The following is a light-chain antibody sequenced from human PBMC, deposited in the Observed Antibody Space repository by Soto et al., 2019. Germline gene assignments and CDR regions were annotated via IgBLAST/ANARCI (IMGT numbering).Light chain of an antibody. Sequence: DIQMTQSPSTLSASVGDRVTITCRASQSVTSWLAWYQQKPGKAPNLLIYKASSLESGVPSRFSGSGSGTEFTLTISSLQPDDFATYYCQQYHNYWTFGQGTKVDSK. CDR3: QQYHNYWT. CDR2: KAS. J-gene: IGKJ1*01. CDR1: QSVTSW. V-gene: IGKV1-5*03.